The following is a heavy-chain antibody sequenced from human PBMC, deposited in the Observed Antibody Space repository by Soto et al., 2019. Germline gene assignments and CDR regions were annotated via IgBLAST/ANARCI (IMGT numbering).Heavy chain of an antibody. D-gene: IGHD1-26*01. CDR2: INHLETT. CDR3: ARGGGSDSFDY. CDR1: GASITFGVYS. Sequence: SETLSLTCTVSGASITFGVYSWSWIRQTPGKGLDWIGYINHLETTFYNPSFESRLTLSIGRAKNQFSLKLHSMSAADRAVYFCARGGGSDSFDYWGQGILVNVSS. J-gene: IGHJ4*02. V-gene: IGHV4-30-2*01.